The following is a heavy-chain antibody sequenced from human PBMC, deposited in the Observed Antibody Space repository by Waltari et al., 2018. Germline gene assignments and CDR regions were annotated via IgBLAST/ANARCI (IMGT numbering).Heavy chain of an antibody. CDR1: GGSISSSSYY. Sequence: QLQLQESGPGLVKPSETLSLTCTVSGGSISSSSYYWGWIRQPPGKGLEWIGSIYYSGSTYYNPSLKSRVTISVDTSKNQFSLKLSSVTAADTAVYYCARRGEPSDYYDSSGQSGFDYWGQGTLVTVSS. J-gene: IGHJ4*02. CDR3: ARRGEPSDYYDSSGQSGFDY. V-gene: IGHV4-39*01. CDR2: IYYSGST. D-gene: IGHD3-22*01.